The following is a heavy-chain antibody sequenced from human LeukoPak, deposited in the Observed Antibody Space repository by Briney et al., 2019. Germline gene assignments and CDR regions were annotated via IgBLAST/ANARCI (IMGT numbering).Heavy chain of an antibody. CDR1: GFTFSSYW. Sequence: GGSLRLSYAASGFTFSSYWMHCVRQAPGKGLVWLSRLNSDGSSTSYADSVKGRFSISRDNAKNTLYLQMSSLRAEDTAVYYCARDGTYYYDSSGYPDYWGQGTLVTVSS. CDR2: LNSDGSST. J-gene: IGHJ4*02. CDR3: ARDGTYYYDSSGYPDY. D-gene: IGHD3-22*01. V-gene: IGHV3-74*01.